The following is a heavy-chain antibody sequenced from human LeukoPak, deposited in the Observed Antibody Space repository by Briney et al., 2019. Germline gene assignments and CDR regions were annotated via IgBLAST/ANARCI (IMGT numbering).Heavy chain of an antibody. Sequence: RPSETLSLTCAVYGGSFSGYYWSWIRQPPGKGLEWIGEINHSGSTNYNPSLKSRVTISVDTSKNQFSLRLSSVTAADTAVYYCASSSRQQLWFFYFDYWGQGTLVTVSS. D-gene: IGHD5-18*01. CDR2: INHSGST. J-gene: IGHJ4*02. CDR1: GGSFSGYY. V-gene: IGHV4-34*01. CDR3: ASSSRQQLWFFYFDY.